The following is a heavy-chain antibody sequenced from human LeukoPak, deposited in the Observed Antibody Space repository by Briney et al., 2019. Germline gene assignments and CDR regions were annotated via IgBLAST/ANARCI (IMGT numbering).Heavy chain of an antibody. CDR2: ISDSGGST. Sequence: PGGSLRLSCAASGFTFSSYGMSWVRQAPGKGLEWVSTISDSGGSTYYADSVKGRFTISRDNSKNTLYLQMNSLRAEDTAVYYCARDFVVEYQLLPLDYWGQGTLVTVSS. J-gene: IGHJ4*02. D-gene: IGHD2-2*01. CDR3: ARDFVVEYQLLPLDY. CDR1: GFTFSSYG. V-gene: IGHV3-23*01.